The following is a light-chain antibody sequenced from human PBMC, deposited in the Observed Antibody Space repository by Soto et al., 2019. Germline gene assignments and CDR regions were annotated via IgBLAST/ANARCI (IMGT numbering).Light chain of an antibody. J-gene: IGKJ1*01. V-gene: IGKV1-5*01. CDR2: DAS. Sequence: DIQMTQSPSTLSASVGDRVTITCRASQSINSWLAWYQQKPGKAPRLLIYDASTLESGVPSRFSGSGSGTEFTLTINNLQPDDLATYICQQYKSYSTFGRGTKVDIK. CDR3: QQYKSYST. CDR1: QSINSW.